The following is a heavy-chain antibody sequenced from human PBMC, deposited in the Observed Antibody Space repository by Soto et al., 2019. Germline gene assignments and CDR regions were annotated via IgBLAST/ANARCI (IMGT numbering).Heavy chain of an antibody. J-gene: IGHJ3*02. CDR2: IYYSGST. D-gene: IGHD5-12*01. CDR3: ARVVSGYDYSAFDI. V-gene: IGHV4-59*01. CDR1: GGSISSYH. Sequence: SETLSLTCTVPGGSISSYHWSWIRQPPGKGLEWIGYIYYSGSTNYNPSFKSRVTISVDTSKNQFSLKLSSVTASDSAVYYCARVVSGYDYSAFDIWGQGTMVTVSS.